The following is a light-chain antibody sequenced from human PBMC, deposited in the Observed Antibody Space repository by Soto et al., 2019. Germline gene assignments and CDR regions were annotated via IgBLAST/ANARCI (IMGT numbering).Light chain of an antibody. Sequence: ETVMTQSPATLYVSPGEGATLSCRASQSVTANYLAWYQQKPGQAPRLLIYGASTRATGIPARFSGSGSGTEFTLTISSLQSEDFAVYYCQQYNNWPPTFGQGTKVDIK. CDR2: GAS. V-gene: IGKV3-15*01. J-gene: IGKJ1*01. CDR1: QSVTANY. CDR3: QQYNNWPPT.